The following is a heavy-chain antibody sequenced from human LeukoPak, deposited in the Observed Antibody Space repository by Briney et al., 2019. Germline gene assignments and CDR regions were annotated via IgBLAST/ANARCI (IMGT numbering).Heavy chain of an antibody. D-gene: IGHD3-10*01. CDR1: GYTFTGYY. CDR3: AREKPSITMVRGDIFDY. CDR2: INPNSGGT. J-gene: IGHJ4*02. Sequence: ASVKVSCKASGYTFTGYYMHWVRQAPGQGLDWMGWINPNSGGTNYAQKFQGRVTMTRDTSISTAYMELSRLRSDDTAVYYCAREKPSITMVRGDIFDYWGQGTLVTVSS. V-gene: IGHV1-2*02.